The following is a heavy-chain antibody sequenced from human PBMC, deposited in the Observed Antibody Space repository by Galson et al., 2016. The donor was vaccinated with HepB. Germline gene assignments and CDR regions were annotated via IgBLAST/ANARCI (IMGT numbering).Heavy chain of an antibody. CDR1: GYSFTRYG. V-gene: IGHV1-18*01. CDR2: ISGSNGNT. CDR3: ASTPEDRAGWYKNYFYYAMDA. D-gene: IGHD1-14*01. Sequence: SVKVSCKALGYSFTRYGFIWVRQAPGQGLERMGWISGSNGNTNFAQRLQDRLIMTTDTPTNTAYMELTSLTSDDTAVYYCASTPEDRAGWYKNYFYYAMDAWGQGTTVTVSS. J-gene: IGHJ6*02.